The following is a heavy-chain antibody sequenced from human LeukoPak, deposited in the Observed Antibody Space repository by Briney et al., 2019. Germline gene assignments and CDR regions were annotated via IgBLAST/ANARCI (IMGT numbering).Heavy chain of an antibody. CDR1: GFAFSGHW. Sequence: PGGSLRLSCATSGFAFSGHWTNSVRQAPGKGLGRVANVKREGSDKKYGDSVKGRFTISRDNAKNSLYLQMNSLRVEDTAVYYCARDGVPGGRDVWGQGTTVTVS. D-gene: IGHD3-16*01. CDR3: ARDGVPGGRDV. V-gene: IGHV3-7*01. J-gene: IGHJ6*02. CDR2: VKREGSDK.